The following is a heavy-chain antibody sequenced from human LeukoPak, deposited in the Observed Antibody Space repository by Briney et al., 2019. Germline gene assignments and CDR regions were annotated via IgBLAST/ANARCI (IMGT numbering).Heavy chain of an antibody. Sequence: PGESLRLSCTASGLDFSGSSMAWVRQAPGKGLEWVSAITSIDITYYADSVKGRFTISRDNPKNTLYLHMDSLRPDDTAIYYCTKELQVAVAVADYYYFYMDVWGRGTAVSVSS. CDR3: TKELQVAVAVADYYYFYMDV. CDR2: ITSIDIT. D-gene: IGHD6-19*01. V-gene: IGHV3-23*01. CDR1: GLDFSGSS. J-gene: IGHJ6*03.